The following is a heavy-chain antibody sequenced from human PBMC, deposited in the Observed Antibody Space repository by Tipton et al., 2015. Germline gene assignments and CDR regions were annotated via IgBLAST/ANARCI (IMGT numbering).Heavy chain of an antibody. CDR1: GGSIISGGYY. V-gene: IGHV4-31*03. J-gene: IGHJ6*02. CDR2: IYYSGNT. Sequence: TLSLTCTVSGGSIISGGYYWSWIRQHPGKGLEWIGYIYYSGNTNYSPSLKSRVTISVDTSKNLFSLKLSSVTAADTAVYFCARDSTMIRGVSQGMDVWGQGTTVTVSS. D-gene: IGHD3-10*01. CDR3: ARDSTMIRGVSQGMDV.